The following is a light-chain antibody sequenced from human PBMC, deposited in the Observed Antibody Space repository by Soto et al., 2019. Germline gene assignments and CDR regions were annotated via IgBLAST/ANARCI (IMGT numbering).Light chain of an antibody. CDR1: QSIGNN. Sequence: DIQMTQSPSSLSASVGDTVTITCRASQSIGNNLSWYQQKPGKAPKLLIYGASSLQSGVPSRFSATGSGTDFSLTISSLQPEDFATYYCQQTYTTPYTFGQGTKLEIK. CDR3: QQTYTTPYT. J-gene: IGKJ2*01. CDR2: GAS. V-gene: IGKV1-39*01.